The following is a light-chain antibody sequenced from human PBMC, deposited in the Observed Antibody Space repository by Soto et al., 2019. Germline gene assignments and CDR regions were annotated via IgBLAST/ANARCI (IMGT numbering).Light chain of an antibody. CDR3: SSYAGINTFPNYV. J-gene: IGLJ1*01. CDR1: SSDVGSYNL. V-gene: IGLV2-23*02. Sequence: QSVLTQPASVSGSPGQSITISCTGTSSDVGSYNLVSWYQQHPGKAPKLMIYEVSKRPSGVSNRFSGSKSGNTASLTISGLQAEDESVFYCSSYAGINTFPNYVFGTGTKV. CDR2: EVS.